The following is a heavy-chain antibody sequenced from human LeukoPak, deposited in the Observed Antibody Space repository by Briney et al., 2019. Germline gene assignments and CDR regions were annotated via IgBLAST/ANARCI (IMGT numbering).Heavy chain of an antibody. CDR1: GFTFSSHG. Sequence: GGSLRLSCAASGFTFSSHGMHWVRQAPGKGLEWVAVISYDGNNRYYADSVKGRFTISRYNSKNTLYLQMNSLRAEDTAVYYCAKVKGEVIGAFDIWGQGTMVTVSS. CDR3: AKVKGEVIGAFDI. J-gene: IGHJ3*02. D-gene: IGHD3-16*01. CDR2: ISYDGNNR. V-gene: IGHV3-30*18.